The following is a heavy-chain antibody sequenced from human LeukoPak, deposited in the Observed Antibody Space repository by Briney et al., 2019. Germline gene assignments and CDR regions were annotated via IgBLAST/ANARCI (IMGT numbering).Heavy chain of an antibody. V-gene: IGHV4-59*01. D-gene: IGHD2-2*01. CDR1: GGSISSYY. Sequence: SETLSLTCTVSGGSISSYYWSWIRQPPGKGLEWIGYIYYSGSTNYNPSLKSRVTISVDTSKNQVSLKLSSVTAADTAVYYCARFQSSSSWDYYYGLDVWGQGTTVTVSS. J-gene: IGHJ6*02. CDR2: IYYSGST. CDR3: ARFQSSSSWDYYYGLDV.